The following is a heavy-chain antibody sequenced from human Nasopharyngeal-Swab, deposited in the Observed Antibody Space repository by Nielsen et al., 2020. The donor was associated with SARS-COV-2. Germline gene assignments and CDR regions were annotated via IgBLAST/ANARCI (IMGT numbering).Heavy chain of an antibody. J-gene: IGHJ6*02. Sequence: ASVKVSCKASGYTFTSYYMHWVRQAPGQGLEWMGIINPSGGSTSYAQKFQGRVTMTRGTSTSTVYMELSSLRSEDTAVYYCARGGVDTAMAYYGMDVWGQGTTVTVSS. CDR2: INPSGGST. V-gene: IGHV1-46*01. CDR3: ARGGVDTAMAYYGMDV. CDR1: GYTFTSYY. D-gene: IGHD5-18*01.